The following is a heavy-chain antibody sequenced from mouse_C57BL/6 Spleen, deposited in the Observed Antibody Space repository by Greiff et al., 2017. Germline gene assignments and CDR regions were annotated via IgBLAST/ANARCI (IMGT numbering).Heavy chain of an antibody. CDR2: IWSGGST. J-gene: IGHJ4*01. V-gene: IGHV2-2*01. Sequence: VQLQQSGPGLVQPSQSLSISCTVSGFSLTSSGVHWVRQSPGKGLEWLGVIWSGGSTDYNATFISRLSISKDNSKSQVFFKMNSLQADDTAIYYCARNGGDYYYGSLYYYAMDYWGQGTSVTVSS. CDR1: GFSLTSSG. D-gene: IGHD1-1*01. CDR3: ARNGGDYYYGSLYYYAMDY.